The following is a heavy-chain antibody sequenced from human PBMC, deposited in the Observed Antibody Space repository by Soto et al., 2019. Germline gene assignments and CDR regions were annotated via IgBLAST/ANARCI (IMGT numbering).Heavy chain of an antibody. CDR3: ARDYGSGMDC. V-gene: IGHV3-33*01. J-gene: IGHJ4*02. CDR2: IWYDGSNK. CDR1: GLTFSSYG. Sequence: QVQLVESGGGVVQPGRSLRLSCAASGLTFSSYGMHWVRQAPGKGLEWVALIWYDGSNKNYLDSVKGRFTISRDNSKNTLYLQMNSLRGEDTAVYYCARDYGSGMDCWGQGTLVTVSS. D-gene: IGHD3-10*01.